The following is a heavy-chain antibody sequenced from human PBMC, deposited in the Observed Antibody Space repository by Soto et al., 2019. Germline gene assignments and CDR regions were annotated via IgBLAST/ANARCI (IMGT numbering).Heavy chain of an antibody. CDR3: ARLEVVVVAATRYYYYYGMDV. CDR1: VGIFSSYA. Sequence: SVKVSCKASVGIFSSYAISWVRQAPGQGLEWMGGIIPIFSTANYAQEFQGRVTITADESTSTAYMELSSLRSEDTAVYYCARLEVVVVAATRYYYYYGMDVWGQGTTVTVSS. V-gene: IGHV1-69*13. CDR2: IIPIFSTA. J-gene: IGHJ6*02. D-gene: IGHD2-15*01.